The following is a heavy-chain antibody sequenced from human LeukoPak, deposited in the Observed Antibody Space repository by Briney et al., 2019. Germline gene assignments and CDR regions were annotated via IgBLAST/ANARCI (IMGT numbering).Heavy chain of an antibody. Sequence: PSETLSLTCTVSGGSISSYYWSWIRQPPGKGLEWIGYIYYSGSTNYNPSLKSRVTISVDTSKNQFSLQLNSVTPEDTAVYYCAREGAAVAGIFDYWGQGTLVTVSS. D-gene: IGHD6-19*01. J-gene: IGHJ4*02. CDR2: IYYSGST. V-gene: IGHV4-59*12. CDR1: GGSISSYY. CDR3: AREGAAVAGIFDY.